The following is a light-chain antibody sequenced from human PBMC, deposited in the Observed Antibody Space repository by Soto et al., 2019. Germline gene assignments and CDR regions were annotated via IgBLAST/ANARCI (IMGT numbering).Light chain of an antibody. CDR1: QSVTSNY. V-gene: IGKV3-20*01. CDR3: QQYSRSPRT. CDR2: GAS. Sequence: EIVLTQSPCTLSLSPGERATLFCRASQSVTSNYLAWYQQKPGQAPRLLIYGASNRATGIPDRFSGSGSETDFTLTISRLEPEDFAVYYCQQYSRSPRTFGQGTKVDIK. J-gene: IGKJ1*01.